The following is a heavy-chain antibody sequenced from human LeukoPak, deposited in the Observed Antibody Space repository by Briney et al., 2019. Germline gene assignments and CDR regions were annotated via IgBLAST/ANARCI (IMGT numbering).Heavy chain of an antibody. V-gene: IGHV4-4*07. CDR1: GDSIRDSY. CDR2: IYSSGST. D-gene: IGHD3-22*01. Sequence: PSETLSLTCTVSGDSIRDSYWSWLRQPAGKGLEWRGRIYSSGSTKYNSSLKSRGTMSVDTSKNQFCLKLSSVTAADTAIYYCAKGPQLGSGYHPDYWGKGTLVTVSS. J-gene: IGHJ4*02. CDR3: AKGPQLGSGYHPDY.